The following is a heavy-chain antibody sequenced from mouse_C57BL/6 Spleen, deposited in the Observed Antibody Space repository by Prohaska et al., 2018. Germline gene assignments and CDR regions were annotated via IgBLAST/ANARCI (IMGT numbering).Heavy chain of an antibody. Sequence: VKLLQSGGGLVQPGGSLTLSCAASGIDFSRYWMSWVRRAPGKGLEWIGEINPDSSTINYAPSLKDKFIISRDNAKNTLDLQMSKVRSEDTALYYCASPNWDWYFDVWGTGTTVTVSS. CDR1: GIDFSRYW. CDR2: INPDSSTI. J-gene: IGHJ1*03. D-gene: IGHD4-1*01. V-gene: IGHV4-1*01. CDR3: ASPNWDWYFDV.